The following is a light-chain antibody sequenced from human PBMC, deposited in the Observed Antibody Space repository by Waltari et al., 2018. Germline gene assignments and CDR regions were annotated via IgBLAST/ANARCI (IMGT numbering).Light chain of an antibody. Sequence: QSALTQPPSASGSPGQSVTISCAGTSNDIGVYNCVPWYKHPPGKAPKLIIYEVSNRPSGVPDRFSGSKSGNTASLTVSGLQTEDEADYYCSSYAGTNNFLFGGGTKLTVL. CDR3: SSYAGTNNFL. V-gene: IGLV2-8*01. J-gene: IGLJ2*01. CDR1: SNDIGVYNC. CDR2: EVS.